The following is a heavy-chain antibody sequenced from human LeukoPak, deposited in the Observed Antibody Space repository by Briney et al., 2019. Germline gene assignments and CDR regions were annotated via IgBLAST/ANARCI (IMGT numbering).Heavy chain of an antibody. J-gene: IGHJ5*02. D-gene: IGHD1-26*01. V-gene: IGHV1-69*13. CDR3: ATNSGSYFWFDP. CDR1: GGTFSSYA. Sequence: AASVTVSCTASGGTFSSYAISWVRQAPGQGLEWMGGIIPIFGTANYAQKFQGRVTITADESTSTAYMELSSLRSEDTAVYYCATNSGSYFWFDPWGQGTLVTVSS. CDR2: IIPIFGTA.